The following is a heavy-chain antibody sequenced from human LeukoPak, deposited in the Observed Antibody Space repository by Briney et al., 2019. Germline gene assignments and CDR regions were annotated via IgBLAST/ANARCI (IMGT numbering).Heavy chain of an antibody. V-gene: IGHV3-30*02. CDR2: IRFDGSNK. J-gene: IGHJ4*02. CDR1: GFTFSSYG. Sequence: GRSLRLSCAASGFTFSSYGMHWVRQTPGKGLEWVTFIRFDGSNKYYADSVRGRFTISRDNSQKTLYLEMHSLRADDTAVYFCAKDTWPAVDIVVPAVGYWGQGALVTVSS. D-gene: IGHD2-21*01. CDR3: AKDTWPAVDIVVPAVGY.